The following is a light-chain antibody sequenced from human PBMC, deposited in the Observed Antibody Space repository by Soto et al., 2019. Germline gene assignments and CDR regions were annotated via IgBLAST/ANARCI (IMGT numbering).Light chain of an antibody. V-gene: IGKV3-11*01. CDR3: QQRANWPAT. Sequence: EIVLAQSPATLSLSPGERVTLTCRARQSVSSYLAWYQQKPGQAPRLLISDASNRTTGIPARFSGSGSGTDFTLTISSLEPEDFAVYYCQQRANWPATFGQGTRLEIK. CDR1: QSVSSY. J-gene: IGKJ5*01. CDR2: DAS.